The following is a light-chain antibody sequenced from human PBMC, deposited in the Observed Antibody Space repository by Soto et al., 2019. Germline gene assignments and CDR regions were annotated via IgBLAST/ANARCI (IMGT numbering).Light chain of an antibody. CDR3: QHYNRYSEA. CDR1: QTISSW. Sequence: DIQMTQSPSTLSGSVGDRVTITCRASQTISSWLAWYQQKPGKAPKLLIYKASTLKSGVPSRFSGSGSGTEFTLTISSLQPDDFATYDCQHYNRYSEAFGQGTKVEL. J-gene: IGKJ1*01. V-gene: IGKV1-5*03. CDR2: KAS.